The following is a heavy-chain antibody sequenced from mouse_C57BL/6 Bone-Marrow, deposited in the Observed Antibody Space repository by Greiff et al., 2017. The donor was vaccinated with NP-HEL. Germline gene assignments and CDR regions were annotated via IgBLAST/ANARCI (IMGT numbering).Heavy chain of an antibody. CDR2: IDPSDSYT. D-gene: IGHD1-1*01. CDR1: GYTFTSYW. CDR3: ARWKYYGSRYAMDY. Sequence: QVQLQQPGAELVMPGASVKLSCKASGYTFTSYWMHWVKQRPGQGLEWIGEIDPSDSYTNYNQKFKGKSTLTVDKSSSTAYMQLSSLTSEDSAVYFCARWKYYGSRYAMDYWGQGTSVTVSS. V-gene: IGHV1-69*01. J-gene: IGHJ4*01.